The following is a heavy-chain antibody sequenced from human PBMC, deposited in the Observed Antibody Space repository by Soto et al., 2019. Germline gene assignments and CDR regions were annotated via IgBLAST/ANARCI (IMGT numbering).Heavy chain of an antibody. CDR1: GYTFTGYY. J-gene: IGHJ4*02. CDR3: ARDPKYSSGWYGDDH. V-gene: IGHV1-2*02. CDR2: INPNSGGT. D-gene: IGHD6-19*01. Sequence: ASVKVSCKASGYTFTGYYMHWVRQAPGQGLEWMGWINPNSGGTNYAQKFQGRVTMTRDTSISTAHMELSRLRSDDTAVYYCARDPKYSSGWYGDDHWGQGTLVTASS.